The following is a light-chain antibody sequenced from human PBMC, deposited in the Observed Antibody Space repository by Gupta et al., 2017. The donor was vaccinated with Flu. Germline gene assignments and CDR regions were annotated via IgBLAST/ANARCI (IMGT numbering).Light chain of an antibody. V-gene: IGKV2-28*01. CDR2: LGS. J-gene: IGKJ1*01. CDR3: RQGLQTPRT. Sequence: DIVMTQSPLSLPVTPGEPASISCRSSQSLLHSNGYNYLDWYLQKPGQSPQLLIYLGSNRASGVPDRFSGSGSGTDFTLKISRVEAEDVGVYYCRQGLQTPRTFGQGTKVEIK. CDR1: QSLLHSNGYNY.